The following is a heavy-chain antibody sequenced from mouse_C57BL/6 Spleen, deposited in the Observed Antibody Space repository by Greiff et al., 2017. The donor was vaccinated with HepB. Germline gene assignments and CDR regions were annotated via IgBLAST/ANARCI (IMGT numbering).Heavy chain of an antibody. CDR3: ARRGNYYGSRGAMDY. J-gene: IGHJ4*01. D-gene: IGHD1-1*01. Sequence: QVHVKQSGAELVRPGSSVKLSCKASGYTFTSYWMDWVKQRPGQGLEWIGNIYPSDSETHYNQKFKDKATLTVDKSSSTAYMQLSSLTSEDSAVYYCARRGNYYGSRGAMDYWGQGTSVTVSS. CDR1: GYTFTSYW. V-gene: IGHV1-61*01. CDR2: IYPSDSET.